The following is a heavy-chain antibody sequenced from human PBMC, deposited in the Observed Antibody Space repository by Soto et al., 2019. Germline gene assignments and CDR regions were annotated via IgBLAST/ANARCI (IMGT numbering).Heavy chain of an antibody. Sequence: QVQVVESGGGVVQPGTSLRLSCAASGFTFTSYGIHWVRQAPGKGLEWVAVISYDGSDENYGDSVKGRFTISRDNSKNMVYLQMNSLTTEDTAMYYCAKDRAPMSTVTMADWGQGTLVTVSS. CDR3: AKDRAPMSTVTMAD. D-gene: IGHD4-17*01. J-gene: IGHJ4*02. V-gene: IGHV3-30*18. CDR2: ISYDGSDE. CDR1: GFTFTSYG.